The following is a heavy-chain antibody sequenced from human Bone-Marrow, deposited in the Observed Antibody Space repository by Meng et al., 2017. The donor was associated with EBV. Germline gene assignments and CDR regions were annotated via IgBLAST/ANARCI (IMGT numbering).Heavy chain of an antibody. CDR3: ASESGRGFTPDY. Sequence: QVQLVQSGAEVKKPGSSGKVSCKTSGGTFRSDAISWVRQAPGQGLEWMGGLIPMSDAPYYAQKFQGRVTITADESTSTHYMDLSGLRSEDTAVYYCASESGRGFTPDYWGQGTLVTVSS. J-gene: IGHJ4*02. V-gene: IGHV1-69*01. CDR1: GGTFRSDA. D-gene: IGHD3-10*01. CDR2: LIPMSDAP.